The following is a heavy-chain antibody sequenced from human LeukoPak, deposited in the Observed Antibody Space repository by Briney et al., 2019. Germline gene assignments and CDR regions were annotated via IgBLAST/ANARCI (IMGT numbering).Heavy chain of an antibody. CDR3: AKGEAVAGHFDY. D-gene: IGHD6-19*01. CDR2: ISWDGGST. CDR1: GFTFDDCT. V-gene: IGHV3-43*01. J-gene: IGHJ4*02. Sequence: GGSLRLSCASSGFTFDDCTMHCVRQAPGKGLEWVSLISWDGGSTYYADSVKGRFTISRDNSKNSLYLQMNSLRTEDTALYYCAKGEAVAGHFDYWGQGTLVTVSS.